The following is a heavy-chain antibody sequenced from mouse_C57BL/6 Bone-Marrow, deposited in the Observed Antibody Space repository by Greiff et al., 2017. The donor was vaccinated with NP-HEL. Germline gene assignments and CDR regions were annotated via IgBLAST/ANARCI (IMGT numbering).Heavy chain of an antibody. CDR3: ARDPLYYYGSYFDY. Sequence: EVQLVESGGGLVKPGGSLKLSCAASGFTFSSYAMSWVRQTPEKRLEWVATISDGGSYTYYPDNVKGRFTISRDNAKNNLYLQMSHLKSEDTAMYYCARDPLYYYGSYFDYWGQGTTLTVSS. CDR2: ISDGGSYT. CDR1: GFTFSSYA. V-gene: IGHV5-4*01. J-gene: IGHJ2*01. D-gene: IGHD1-1*01.